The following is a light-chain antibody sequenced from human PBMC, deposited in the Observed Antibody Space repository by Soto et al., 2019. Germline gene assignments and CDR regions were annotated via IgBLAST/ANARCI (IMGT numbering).Light chain of an antibody. CDR1: QSVSSSY. V-gene: IGKV3-20*01. Sequence: EIVLTQSPGTLSLSPGERATLSCRASQSVSSSYLAWYQQKPGQAPRPLIYGASSRAIGIPDRFSGSGSGTDFTLTISRLEPEDFAVCYCQQYGSSPWTFGQGTKVDIK. CDR2: GAS. CDR3: QQYGSSPWT. J-gene: IGKJ1*01.